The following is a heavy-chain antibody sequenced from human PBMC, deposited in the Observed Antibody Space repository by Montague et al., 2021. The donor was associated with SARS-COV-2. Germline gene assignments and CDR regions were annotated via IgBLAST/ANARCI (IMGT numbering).Heavy chain of an antibody. D-gene: IGHD2-15*01. CDR3: GRGVVAATPVVDY. CDR2: IYASGGT. J-gene: IGHJ4*02. CDR1: GDFISSFY. Sequence: SETLSLTCTVSGDFISSFYWNWIRQPAGKGLEWIGRIYASGGTNYKPSXKSRVTMSVDTSKNQFSLKLNSVTAADTAVYYCGRGVVAATPVVDYWGRGTLVTVSS. V-gene: IGHV4-4*07.